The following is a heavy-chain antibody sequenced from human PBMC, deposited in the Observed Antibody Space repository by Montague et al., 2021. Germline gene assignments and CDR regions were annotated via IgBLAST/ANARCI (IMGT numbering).Heavy chain of an antibody. D-gene: IGHD6-13*01. J-gene: IGHJ4*02. CDR3: ARGCLATGDFDY. V-gene: IGHV4-31*03. CDR2: MYYSGST. Sequence: TLSLTCTVSGDSLSSVDYSWTWIRQHPGKGLEWIGYMYYSGSTYYNPSLKSRVTILGDTSKNHFSLRLTSVTAADTAVYYCARGCLATGDFDYWGQGTLVTVSS. CDR1: GDSLSSVDYS.